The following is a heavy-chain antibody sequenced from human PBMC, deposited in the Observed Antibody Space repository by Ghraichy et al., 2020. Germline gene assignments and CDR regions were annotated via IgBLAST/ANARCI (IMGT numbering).Heavy chain of an antibody. D-gene: IGHD3-22*01. Sequence: LSLTCAASGFTFSSYWMHCVRQAPGKGLVWVSRINSDGSSTTYADSVKGRFTISSDNAKNTVYLQMHSLRAEDTAVYYCGRDKIVATIDYWGQGTLVTVSS. CDR3: GRDKIVATIDY. V-gene: IGHV3-74*03. CDR1: GFTFSSYW. J-gene: IGHJ4*02. CDR2: INSDGSST.